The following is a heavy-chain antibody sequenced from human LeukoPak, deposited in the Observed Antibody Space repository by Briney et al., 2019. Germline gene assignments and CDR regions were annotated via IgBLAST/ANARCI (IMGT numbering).Heavy chain of an antibody. CDR3: AKDLNWNDVRFYYYYGMDV. CDR2: ISYDGSNK. V-gene: IGHV3-30*18. Sequence: SGGSLRLSCAASGFTFSSYEMNWVRQAPGKGLEWVAVISYDGSNKYYADSVKGRFTISRDNSKNTLYLQMNSLRAEDTAVYYCAKDLNWNDVRFYYYYGMDVWGQGTTVTVSS. D-gene: IGHD1-1*01. J-gene: IGHJ6*02. CDR1: GFTFSSYE.